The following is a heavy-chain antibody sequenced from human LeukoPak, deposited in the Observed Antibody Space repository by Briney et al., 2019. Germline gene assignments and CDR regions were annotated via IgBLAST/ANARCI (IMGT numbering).Heavy chain of an antibody. CDR3: AKGRTIFGVVTHLFDY. D-gene: IGHD3-3*01. J-gene: IGHJ4*02. V-gene: IGHV3-23*01. Sequence: GGSLRLSSAASGFTFSTYAMSWVRQAPGQGLEWVSAISGSGGSTYYADSVKGRFTISRDNSKNTLYLQMNSLRAEDTAVYYCAKGRTIFGVVTHLFDYWGQGTLVTVSS. CDR1: GFTFSTYA. CDR2: ISGSGGST.